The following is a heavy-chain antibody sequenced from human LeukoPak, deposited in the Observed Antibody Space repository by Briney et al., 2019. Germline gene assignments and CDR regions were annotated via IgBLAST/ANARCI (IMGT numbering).Heavy chain of an antibody. CDR3: ARGGGPRDWFDP. Sequence: SETLSLTCTVSGGSISSYCWSWIRQPPGKGLEWIGYIYYSGSTNYNPSLKSRVTISVDTSKNQFSLKLSSVTAADTAVYYCARGGGPRDWFDPWGQGTLVTVSS. J-gene: IGHJ5*02. D-gene: IGHD3-16*01. V-gene: IGHV4-59*01. CDR1: GGSISSYC. CDR2: IYYSGST.